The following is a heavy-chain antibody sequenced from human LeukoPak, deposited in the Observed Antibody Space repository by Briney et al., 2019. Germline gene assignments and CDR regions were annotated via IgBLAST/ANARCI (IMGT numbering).Heavy chain of an antibody. Sequence: GGSLRLSCAASGFTFSSYSMNWVRQAPGKGLEWVSYISSSSSTMYYADSVKGRFTISKDNSKNTLYLEINSLRSEDSAMYYCGKNLHGGAQIVLATTVDYWGQGTLVTVSS. CDR2: ISSSSSTM. J-gene: IGHJ4*02. CDR1: GFTFSSYS. CDR3: GKNLHGGAQIVLATTVDY. D-gene: IGHD3-22*01. V-gene: IGHV3-48*01.